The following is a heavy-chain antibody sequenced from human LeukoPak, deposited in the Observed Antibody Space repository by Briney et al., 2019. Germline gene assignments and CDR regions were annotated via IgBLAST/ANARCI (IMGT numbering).Heavy chain of an antibody. CDR3: ARESFAAEDWGLGMDV. Sequence: PGRSLRLSCAASGFTFSSYAMHWVRQAPGKGLEWVAVISYDGSNKYYADSVKGRFTISRDNSKNTLYLQMNSLRAEDTAVYYRARESFAAEDWGLGMDVWGQGTTVTVSS. CDR1: GFTFSSYA. J-gene: IGHJ6*02. D-gene: IGHD6-13*01. V-gene: IGHV3-30-3*01. CDR2: ISYDGSNK.